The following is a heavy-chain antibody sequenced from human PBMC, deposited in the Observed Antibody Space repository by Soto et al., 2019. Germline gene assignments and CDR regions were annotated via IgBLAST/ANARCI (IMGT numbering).Heavy chain of an antibody. V-gene: IGHV3-9*01. J-gene: IGHJ3*02. D-gene: IGHD4-17*01. CDR1: GFTFDDYA. CDR3: AKDYGDYEGRHAFDI. CDR2: ISWNSGSI. Sequence: EVQLVESGGGLVQPGRSLRLSCAASGFTFDDYAMHWVRQAPGKGLEWVSGISWNSGSIGYADSVKGRFTISRDNAKNSLYLQMNSLRAEDTALYYCAKDYGDYEGRHAFDIWGQGTMVTVSS.